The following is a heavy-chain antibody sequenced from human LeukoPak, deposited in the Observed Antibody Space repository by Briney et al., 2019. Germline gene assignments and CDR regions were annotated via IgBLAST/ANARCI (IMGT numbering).Heavy chain of an antibody. D-gene: IGHD3-22*01. V-gene: IGHV1-2*02. CDR2: INPNSGGT. CDR1: GYTFTGYY. CDR3: ARDQSYDSSRAFDY. J-gene: IGHJ4*02. Sequence: ASVKVSCRASGYTFTGYYMHWVRQAPGQGLEWMGWINPNSGGTNYAQKFRGRVTMTRDTSISTAYMELSRLRSDDTAVYYCARDQSYDSSRAFDYWGQGTLVTVSS.